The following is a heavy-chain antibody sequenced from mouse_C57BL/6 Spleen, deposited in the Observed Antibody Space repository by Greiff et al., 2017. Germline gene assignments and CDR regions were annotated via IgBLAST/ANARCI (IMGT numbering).Heavy chain of an antibody. CDR3: ARSPPLLPYWYFDV. Sequence: EVMLVESGGGLVQPGGSLSLSCAASGFTFTDYYMSWVRQPPGKALEWLGFIRNKANGYKTEYSASVKGRFTISRYNSQSILYLQMNALRAEDSATYYWARSPPLLPYWYFDVWGTGTTVTVSS. D-gene: IGHD1-1*01. CDR1: GFTFTDYY. V-gene: IGHV7-3*01. J-gene: IGHJ1*03. CDR2: IRNKANGYKT.